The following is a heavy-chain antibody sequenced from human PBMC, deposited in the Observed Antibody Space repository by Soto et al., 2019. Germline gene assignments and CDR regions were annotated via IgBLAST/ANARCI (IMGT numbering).Heavy chain of an antibody. D-gene: IGHD1-26*01. CDR2: MSGTSDDT. V-gene: IGHV3-23*01. J-gene: IGHJ4*02. CDR3: AREDGGIPFDY. Sequence: EVHLLESGGGLVQPGGSLRLSCAASGFMFSAYAMHWVRQAPGQGLEWVSSMSGTSDDTYYADSVKGRFTVSRDSSTDTLYLQLKSLRAEDTALYFCAREDGGIPFDYWGQGTLVIVSS. CDR1: GFMFSAYA.